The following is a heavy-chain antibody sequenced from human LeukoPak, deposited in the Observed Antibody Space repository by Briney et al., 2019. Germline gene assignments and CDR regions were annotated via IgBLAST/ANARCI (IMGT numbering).Heavy chain of an antibody. V-gene: IGHV3-23*01. D-gene: IGHD2-2*01. Sequence: GGSLRLSCAASGFTFSSYAMGWVRQAPGKGLEWVSALSGGGGGTYYADSVKGRFTISGDNSKNTLYLQMNSLGAEDTAVYYCAKDSDIVVVPALTYDHWGQGTLVIVSS. CDR2: LSGGGGGT. CDR1: GFTFSSYA. CDR3: AKDSDIVVVPALTYDH. J-gene: IGHJ4*02.